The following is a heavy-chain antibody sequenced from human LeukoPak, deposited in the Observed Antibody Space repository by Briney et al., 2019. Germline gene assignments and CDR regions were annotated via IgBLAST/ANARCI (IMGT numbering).Heavy chain of an antibody. CDR2: IYYSVIT. V-gene: IGHV4-59*01. CDR1: GASIDSYY. D-gene: IGHD1-26*01. J-gene: IGHJ3*02. Sequence: SETLSLTCTISGASIDSYYWSWVRQPPGKGLEWIGYIYYSVITNYNPSLRSRVTISVDTSKNQFSLKLRSVTAADTAVYYCARAGRWEGRPHAFDIWGQGTMVTVSS. CDR3: ARAGRWEGRPHAFDI.